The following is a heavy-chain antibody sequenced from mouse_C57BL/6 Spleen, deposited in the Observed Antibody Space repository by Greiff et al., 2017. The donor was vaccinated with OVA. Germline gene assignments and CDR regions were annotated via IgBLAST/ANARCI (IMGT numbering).Heavy chain of an antibody. J-gene: IGHJ2*01. CDR3: ARDHYFDY. Sequence: QVQLQQSGAELVKPGASVKISCKASGYAFSNYWMNWVKQRPRKGLEWIGQIYPGDGDTNYNGKFKGKATLTADKSSSTAYMQLSSLTSEDSAVYFCARDHYFDYWGQGTTLTVSS. CDR1: GYAFSNYW. V-gene: IGHV1-80*01. CDR2: IYPGDGDT.